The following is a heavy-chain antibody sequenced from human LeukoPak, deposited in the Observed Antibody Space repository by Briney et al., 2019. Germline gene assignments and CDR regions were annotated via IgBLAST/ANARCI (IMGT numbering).Heavy chain of an antibody. CDR1: GCTFTGYY. D-gene: IGHD6-13*01. Sequence: ASVKVSCKASGCTFTGYYMHWVRQAPGQGLEWMGWINPNSGGTNYAQKFQGWVTMTRDTSISTAYMELSRLRSDDTAVYYCARVSAAGTDYDAFDIWGQGTMVTVSS. J-gene: IGHJ3*02. CDR2: INPNSGGT. V-gene: IGHV1-2*04. CDR3: ARVSAAGTDYDAFDI.